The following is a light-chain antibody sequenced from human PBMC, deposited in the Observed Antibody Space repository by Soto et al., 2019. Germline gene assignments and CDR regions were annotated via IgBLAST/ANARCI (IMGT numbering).Light chain of an antibody. Sequence: QSVLTQPPSVSGSPGQSITVSCTGTSMDIGASNFVSWYQHLPGRAPKVIIFEATTRPSGVSNRFSGSKSGITASLTISGLQADDEAEYFCISSKTDDTFLFGTGTKVTVL. CDR2: EAT. V-gene: IGLV2-14*01. J-gene: IGLJ1*01. CDR3: ISSKTDDTFL. CDR1: SMDIGASNF.